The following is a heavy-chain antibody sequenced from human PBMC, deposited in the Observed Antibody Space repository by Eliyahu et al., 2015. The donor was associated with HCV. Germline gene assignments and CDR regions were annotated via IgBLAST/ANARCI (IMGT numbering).Heavy chain of an antibody. D-gene: IGHD5-12*01. J-gene: IGHJ4*02. CDR2: INTDGTIT. CDR3: ARRTATIQGLYDY. V-gene: IGHV3-74*01. CDR1: GFSFSTFW. Sequence: EVQLVEAGGGLVQPGGSLRLSCAASGFSFSTFWMHWVRQAPGKGLVWVSRINTDGTITTYADSAKGRFTISRDNAKNTLYLQMNSLRVEDTAVYYCARRTATIQGLYDYWGQGTLVTVSS.